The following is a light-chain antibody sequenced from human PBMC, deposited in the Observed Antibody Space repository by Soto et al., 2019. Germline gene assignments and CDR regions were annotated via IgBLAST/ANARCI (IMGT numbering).Light chain of an antibody. CDR2: AAS. Sequence: DIQMTQSPSSLSASVEDRVIITCRASQSISNHLNWYQQKPGKAPKLLIFAASSLQSGVPSRFSVSISGQDFTLTISSLQPEDFATYYCQQSYSSPPTFGPWTKVEIK. CDR1: QSISNH. CDR3: QQSYSSPPT. J-gene: IGKJ1*01. V-gene: IGKV1-39*01.